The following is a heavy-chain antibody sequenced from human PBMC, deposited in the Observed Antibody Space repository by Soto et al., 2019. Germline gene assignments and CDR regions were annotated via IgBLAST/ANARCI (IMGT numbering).Heavy chain of an antibody. Sequence: ASVKVSCKASGGTFSSYAISWVRQAPGQGLEWMGGIIPIFGTANYAQKFQGRVTITADESTSTAYMELSSLRSEDTAVYYCARAITMVRGVIITDPYYYYGMDVWGQGTTVTVSS. J-gene: IGHJ6*02. D-gene: IGHD3-10*01. CDR2: IIPIFGTA. CDR3: ARAITMVRGVIITDPYYYYGMDV. CDR1: GGTFSSYA. V-gene: IGHV1-69*13.